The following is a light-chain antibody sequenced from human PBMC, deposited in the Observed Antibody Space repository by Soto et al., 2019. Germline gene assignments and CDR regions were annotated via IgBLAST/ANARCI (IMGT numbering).Light chain of an antibody. CDR3: HQYENLPT. Sequence: DSQMTQSPYSLSASVGDRVTITCQASQNINNYLNWYQQKPGRAPKLLIYDASNLEAGVPSRFRGSGSGTDFTFTISRLQPEDIATYYCHQYENLPTFGQGTRLEVK. CDR1: QNINNY. CDR2: DAS. V-gene: IGKV1-33*01. J-gene: IGKJ5*01.